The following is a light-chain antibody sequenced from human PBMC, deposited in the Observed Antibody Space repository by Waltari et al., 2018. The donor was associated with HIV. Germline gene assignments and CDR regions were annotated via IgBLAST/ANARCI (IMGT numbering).Light chain of an antibody. CDR3: STWDVSLGAGV. CDR1: STNIWSNF. V-gene: IGLV1-51*01. Sequence: QSVLTQPPSMSAAPGQDVTISCSGSSTNIWSNFVSWYQHVPGAAPKLLIYDNNKRPSGIPDRFSGSKSGTSVTLGITGLQTGDEADYYCSTWDVSLGAGVFGGGTKLTVL. J-gene: IGLJ2*01. CDR2: DNN.